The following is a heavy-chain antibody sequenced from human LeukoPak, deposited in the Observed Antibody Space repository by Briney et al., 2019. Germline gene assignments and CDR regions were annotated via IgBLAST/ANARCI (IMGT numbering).Heavy chain of an antibody. CDR3: ARELYDDGESWFDP. Sequence: PGGSLRLSCAASGFTFRTYGMHWLRQAPGKGPEWVTFISYDGNDKKYGASVKGRFTVSRDNLKNFLSLQMNSLRVEDTAMYYCARELYDDGESWFDPWGQGTLVTVSS. CDR2: ISYDGNDK. D-gene: IGHD4-17*01. CDR1: GFTFRTYG. V-gene: IGHV3-30*04. J-gene: IGHJ5*02.